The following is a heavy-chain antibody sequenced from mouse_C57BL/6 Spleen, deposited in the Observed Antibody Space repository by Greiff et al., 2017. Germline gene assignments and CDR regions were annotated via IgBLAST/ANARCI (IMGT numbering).Heavy chain of an antibody. J-gene: IGHJ3*01. V-gene: IGHV1-54*01. D-gene: IGHD2-2*01. CDR3: ARLYYGCRFAY. Sequence: VQLQQSGAELVRPGTSVKLSCKASGYAFTNYLIEWVKQRPGKGLEWIAMINPGGGGTYYNEKVKGKATLTAEKSSSTAYMQLSSLTSEDAAVYFSARLYYGCRFAYWGQGTTVTVSS. CDR2: INPGGGGT. CDR1: GYAFTNYL.